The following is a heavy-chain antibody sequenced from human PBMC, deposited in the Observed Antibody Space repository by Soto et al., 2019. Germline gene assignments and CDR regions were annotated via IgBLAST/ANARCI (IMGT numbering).Heavy chain of an antibody. V-gene: IGHV3-48*03. CDR2: INSGGSVA. J-gene: IGHJ4*02. D-gene: IGHD1-26*01. CDR3: ARELGAAHFDY. CDR1: RFSFSYYE. Sequence: GGSLRLSCSASRFSFSYYEMIWVRQAPGKGLEWVSYINSGGSVAYYADSAKGRFTISRDNAKNTLYLQMNGLRAEDTAVYYCARELGAAHFDYWGQGTLVTVSS.